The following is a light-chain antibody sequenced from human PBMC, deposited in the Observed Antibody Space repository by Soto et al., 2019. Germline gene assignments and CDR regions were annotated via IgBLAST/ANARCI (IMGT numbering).Light chain of an antibody. V-gene: IGLV2-14*03. Sequence: QSVLTQPASVSGSPGQSITISCTGTSSDVGGYNFVSSYQQHPGKAPRRMIFDVKNRPSGVSTRFSGSKSGNKASLTISGLQAEDEADYYCFSYSGSNTIVVFGGGTKLTVL. CDR2: DVK. J-gene: IGLJ2*01. CDR1: SSDVGGYNF. CDR3: FSYSGSNTIVV.